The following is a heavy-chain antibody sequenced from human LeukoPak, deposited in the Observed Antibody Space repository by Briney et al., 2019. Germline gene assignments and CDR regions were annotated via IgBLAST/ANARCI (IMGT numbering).Heavy chain of an antibody. CDR2: INWKSDKM. CDR3: AKDRYCTSSSCPIDY. V-gene: IGHV3-9*01. J-gene: IGHJ4*02. D-gene: IGHD2-2*01. Sequence: GGSLRLSCAGSGYSFDEYAMHWVRQAPGKGLEWVSGINWKSDKMGYADSVKGRFTISRDNSKNSLYLQMNSLRVEDTALYYCAKDRYCTSSSCPIDYWGQGTMVTVSS. CDR1: GYSFDEYA.